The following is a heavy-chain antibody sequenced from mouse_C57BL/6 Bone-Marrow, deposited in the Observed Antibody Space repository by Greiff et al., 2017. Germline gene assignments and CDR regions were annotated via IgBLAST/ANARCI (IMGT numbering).Heavy chain of an antibody. Sequence: VQLQQPGAELVKPGASVKMSCKASGYTFTSYWITWVKQRPGQGLEWIGDMYPGSGSTNYNEKFKSKATLTVDTSSSTAYMQISSLTSEDSAVYYCARMLYAMDYWGQGTSVTVSS. CDR1: GYTFTSYW. CDR3: ARMLYAMDY. CDR2: MYPGSGST. V-gene: IGHV1-55*01. J-gene: IGHJ4*01.